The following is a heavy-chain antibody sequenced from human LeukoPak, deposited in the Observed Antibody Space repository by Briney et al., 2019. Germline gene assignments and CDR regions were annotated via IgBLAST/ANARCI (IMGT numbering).Heavy chain of an antibody. V-gene: IGHV3-48*03. D-gene: IGHD3-10*01. Sequence: PGGSLRLSRAASGFTFSSYEMNWVRQAPGKGLEWVAYISSSGGIIYYADSVKGRFTISRDNAKNSLYLQMNSLRAEDTALYYCARGGWFGELLFDYWGQGTLVTVSS. J-gene: IGHJ4*02. CDR1: GFTFSSYE. CDR3: ARGGWFGELLFDY. CDR2: ISSSGGII.